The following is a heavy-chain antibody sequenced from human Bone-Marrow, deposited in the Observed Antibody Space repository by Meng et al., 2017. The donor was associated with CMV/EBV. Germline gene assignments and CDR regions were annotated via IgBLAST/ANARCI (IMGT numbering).Heavy chain of an antibody. J-gene: IGHJ6*01. CDR3: ARDVSSRWFPMAV. V-gene: IGHV3-48*03. D-gene: IGHD6-13*01. CDR2: ISSSGTTT. Sequence: GGSLRLSCAASGFSFSTYEMNWVRQAPGKGLEWVSYISSSGTTTYYADSVKGRFTISRDNAKNSLYVQMNSLRVEDTAVYYCARDVSSRWFPMAVWGQGNTVNGAS. CDR1: GFSFSTYE.